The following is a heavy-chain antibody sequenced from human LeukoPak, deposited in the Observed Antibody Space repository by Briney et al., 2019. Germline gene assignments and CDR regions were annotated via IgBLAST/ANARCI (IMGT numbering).Heavy chain of an antibody. V-gene: IGHV1-69*13. CDR2: IIPIFGTA. CDR3: ASDLGVGRGDY. J-gene: IGHJ4*02. Sequence: ASVKVSCKASGGTFSSYAISWVRQAPGQGLEWMGGIIPIFGTANYAQKFQGRVTITADESTSTAYMEPSSLRSEDTAVYYCASDLGVGRGDYWGRGTLVTVSS. CDR1: GGTFSSYA.